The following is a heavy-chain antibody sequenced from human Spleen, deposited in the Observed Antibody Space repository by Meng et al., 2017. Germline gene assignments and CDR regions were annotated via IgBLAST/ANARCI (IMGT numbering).Heavy chain of an antibody. CDR2: INHTGST. CDR3: ARGPTTMAHDFDY. J-gene: IGHJ4*02. CDR1: GGSFSAYY. V-gene: IGHV4-34*01. Sequence: QVQSPHWCAVLLTPSYACCLTSVVSGGSFSAYYCSWTPQTPGKGLEWIREINHTGSTNYTSSLESRATISVDTSQNNLSLKLISVTAADSAVYYCARGPTTMAHDFDYWGQGTLVTVSS. D-gene: IGHD4-11*01.